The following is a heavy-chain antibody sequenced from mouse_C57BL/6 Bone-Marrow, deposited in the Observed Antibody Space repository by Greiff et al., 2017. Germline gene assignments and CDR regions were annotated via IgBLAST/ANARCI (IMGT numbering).Heavy chain of an antibody. J-gene: IGHJ1*03. V-gene: IGHV1-4*01. D-gene: IGHD1-1*01. Sequence: VQLQQSGAELARPGASVKMSCKASGYTFTSYTMHWVKQRPGQGLEWIGYINPSSGYTKYNQKFKDKATLTADKSSSTAYMQLSSMTSEDSAVYYSLRGYFDVWGTGTTVTVSS. CDR3: LRGYFDV. CDR2: INPSSGYT. CDR1: GYTFTSYT.